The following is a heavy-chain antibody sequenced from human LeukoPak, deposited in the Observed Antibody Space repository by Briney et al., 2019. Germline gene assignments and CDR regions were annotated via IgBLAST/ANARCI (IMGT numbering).Heavy chain of an antibody. Sequence: ASVKVSCKASGYTFTSNYIHWVRQAPGQGLERMGIINPSGDTTSYAQQFQGRVTMTRDMSTSTVYVELSSLRSEDTAVYYCARKVAVGGNVLDYWGQGTLVTVSS. D-gene: IGHD4-23*01. CDR2: INPSGDTT. V-gene: IGHV1-46*01. CDR1: GYTFTSNY. J-gene: IGHJ4*02. CDR3: ARKVAVGGNVLDY.